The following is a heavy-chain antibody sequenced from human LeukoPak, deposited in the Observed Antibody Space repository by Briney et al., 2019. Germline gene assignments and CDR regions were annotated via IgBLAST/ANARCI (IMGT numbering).Heavy chain of an antibody. CDR2: IYTSGST. D-gene: IGHD3-22*01. CDR1: GGSISSYY. J-gene: IGHJ4*02. Sequence: SETLSLTCTVSGGSISSYYWSWIRQPAGKGLEWIGRIYTSGSTNYNPSPKSRVTMSVDTSKNQFSLKLSSVTAADTAVYYCATYYYDSSGYYYPTVYFDYWGQGTLVTVSS. V-gene: IGHV4-4*07. CDR3: ATYYYDSSGYYYPTVYFDY.